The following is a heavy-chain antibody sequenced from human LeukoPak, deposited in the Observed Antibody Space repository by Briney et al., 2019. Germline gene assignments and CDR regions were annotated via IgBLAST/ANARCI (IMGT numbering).Heavy chain of an antibody. CDR2: ISYDGSNK. D-gene: IGHD4-23*01. J-gene: IGHJ4*02. CDR1: GFTFSSYA. CDR3: ASVDYGGNHDY. V-gene: IGHV3-30*01. Sequence: GGSLRLSCAVSGFTFSSYAMHWVRQAPGKGLEWVAVISYDGSNKYYADSVKGRFTISRDNSKNTLYLQMNSLRAEDTAVYYCASVDYGGNHDYWGQGTLVTVSS.